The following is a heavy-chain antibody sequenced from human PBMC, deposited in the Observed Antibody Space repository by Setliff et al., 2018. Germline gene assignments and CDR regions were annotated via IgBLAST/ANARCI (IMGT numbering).Heavy chain of an antibody. D-gene: IGHD6-6*01. CDR1: GGSISNSTFY. CDR3: ARDSLYHSSSSDGRGY. Sequence: ETLSLTCTVSGGSISNSTFYWGWIRQPPGKGLEWIGSINYHGNIFHDGTTHSTYYNPSLKSRVTISIDTSKSQFSLKLSSVTAADTAVYYCARDSLYHSSSSDGRGYWGQGTLVTVSS. J-gene: IGHJ4*02. V-gene: IGHV4-39*07. CDR2: INYHGNIFHDGTTHST.